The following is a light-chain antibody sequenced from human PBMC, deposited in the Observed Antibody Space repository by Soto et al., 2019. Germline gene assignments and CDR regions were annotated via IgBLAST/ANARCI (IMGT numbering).Light chain of an antibody. CDR1: QSVSSSY. Sequence: EIVLTQSPGTLSLCPGERATLSCRASQSVSSSYLAWYQQKPGQAPRLLIYGASSRATGIPDRFSGSGSGTDFTLTIRRLEPEDFAVYYCQQYGSSPLITFGQGTRLEIK. V-gene: IGKV3-20*01. CDR2: GAS. J-gene: IGKJ5*01. CDR3: QQYGSSPLIT.